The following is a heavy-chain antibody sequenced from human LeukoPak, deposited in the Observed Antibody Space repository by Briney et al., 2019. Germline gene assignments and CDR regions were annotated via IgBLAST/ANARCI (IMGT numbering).Heavy chain of an antibody. CDR2: ISYDGSNK. CDR1: GFTFRNYG. J-gene: IGHJ4*02. D-gene: IGHD1-26*01. Sequence: GGSLRLSCAASGFTFRNYGMHWVRQAPGKGLDWVALISYDGSNKYYADSVKGRFTISRDNSKNTLYLQMNSLRAEDTAVYYCARDGLVGALDYWGQGTLVTVSS. V-gene: IGHV3-30*03. CDR3: ARDGLVGALDY.